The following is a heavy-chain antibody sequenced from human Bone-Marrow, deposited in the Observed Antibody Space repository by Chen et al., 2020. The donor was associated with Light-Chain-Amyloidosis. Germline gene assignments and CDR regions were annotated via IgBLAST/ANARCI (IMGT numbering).Heavy chain of an antibody. V-gene: IGHV1-46*03. CDR1: GYTFTTYY. CDR3: ARGGRYLQSLLLGDQPLGDV. Sequence: QVQLVQSGAEVKKPGASVKVSCKAFGYTFTTYYMHWVRQAPGRGLEWVGIINPGGGTTSYAQKFQGRVTMTRDTSTSTLYMELSSLRSXXXAVYYCARGGRYLQSLLLGDQPLGDVWGQGTTVTVSS. D-gene: IGHD3-3*01. CDR2: INPGGGTT. J-gene: IGHJ6*02.